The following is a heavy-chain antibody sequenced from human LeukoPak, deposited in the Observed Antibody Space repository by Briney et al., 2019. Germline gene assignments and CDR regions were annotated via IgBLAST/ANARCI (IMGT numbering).Heavy chain of an antibody. J-gene: IGHJ4*02. CDR2: INTGGST. Sequence: GGSLRLSCVGSGFSVSGNYMSWVRQAPGKGLEWVSFINTGGSTYYADSVKGRFTISRDNSKNTLFLQMNSLRAEDTAVYYCVRGGLHSDFDSWGQGTLVTVSS. D-gene: IGHD5-24*01. CDR3: VRGGLHSDFDS. CDR1: GFSVSGNY. V-gene: IGHV3-66*01.